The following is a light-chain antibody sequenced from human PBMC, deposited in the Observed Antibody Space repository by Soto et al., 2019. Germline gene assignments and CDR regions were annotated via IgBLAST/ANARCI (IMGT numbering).Light chain of an antibody. CDR2: AAS. CDR1: QAIYNY. Sequence: DIQMPQSPSSLSASVGDRATITCRASQAIYNYLAWYQQKPGKVPTLLISAASTLQSGVPSRFSGSGSGTDFTLTISTLQPDDVETDDGQEFSAVPTFGGGTKVEI. CDR3: QEFSAVPT. V-gene: IGKV1-27*01. J-gene: IGKJ4*01.